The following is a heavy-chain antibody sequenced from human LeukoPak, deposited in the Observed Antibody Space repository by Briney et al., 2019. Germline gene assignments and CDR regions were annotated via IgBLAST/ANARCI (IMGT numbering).Heavy chain of an antibody. CDR1: RFTFSSYA. J-gene: IGHJ4*02. D-gene: IGHD5-18*01. V-gene: IGHV3-33*01. Sequence: GRSLRLSCAASRFTFSSYAMHWVRQAPGKGLEWVALIWYDGSNKYYADSVKGRFSISRDNSKNTLSLQMNSLRVEDTALYYCARGKRGFIYGSDYWGQGTLVTVSS. CDR3: ARGKRGFIYGSDY. CDR2: IWYDGSNK.